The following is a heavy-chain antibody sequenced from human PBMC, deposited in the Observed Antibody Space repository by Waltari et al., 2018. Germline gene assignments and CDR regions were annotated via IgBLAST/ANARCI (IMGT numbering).Heavy chain of an antibody. CDR2: INHSGST. CDR3: ASFWAAAEYWFDY. CDR1: GGSFRGSY. Sequence: QVQLQQWGAGLSKPSETLSLTCAVYGGSFRGSYWRWTRQPPGGGLEWIGEINHSGSTNYTPSLKRRVTISVDTSKNQFSLKLSSVTAADTAVYYYASFWAAAEYWFDYWGQGTLVTVSS. V-gene: IGHV4-34*01. D-gene: IGHD6-13*01. J-gene: IGHJ4*02.